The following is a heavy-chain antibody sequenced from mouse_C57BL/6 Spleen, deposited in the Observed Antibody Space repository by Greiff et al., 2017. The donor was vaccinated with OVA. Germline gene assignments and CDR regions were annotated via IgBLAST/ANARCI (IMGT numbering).Heavy chain of an antibody. D-gene: IGHD2-3*01. J-gene: IGHJ4*01. V-gene: IGHV10-1*01. Sequence: EVQLVESGGGLVQPKGSLKLSCAASGFSFNTYAMNWVRQAPGKGLEWVACIRSKSNNYATYYADSVKDRFTISRDDSESMLYLQMNNLKTEDKAMYYCVRHEYDGYYVPYAMDYWGQGTSVTVSS. CDR2: IRSKSNNYAT. CDR3: VRHEYDGYYVPYAMDY. CDR1: GFSFNTYA.